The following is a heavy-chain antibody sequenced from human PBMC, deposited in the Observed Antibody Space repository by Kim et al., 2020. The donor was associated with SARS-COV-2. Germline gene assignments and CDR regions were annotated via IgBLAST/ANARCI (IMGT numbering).Heavy chain of an antibody. CDR1: GFTFSSYG. V-gene: IGHV3-33*01. CDR3: ARDSSKPGSYQDY. Sequence: GGSLRLSCAASGFTFSSYGMHWVRQAPGKGLEWVAVIWYDGSNKYYADSVKGRFTISRDNSKNTLYLQMNSLRAEDTAVYYCARDSSKPGSYQDYWGQGTLVTVSS. CDR2: IWYDGSNK. J-gene: IGHJ4*02. D-gene: IGHD3-10*01.